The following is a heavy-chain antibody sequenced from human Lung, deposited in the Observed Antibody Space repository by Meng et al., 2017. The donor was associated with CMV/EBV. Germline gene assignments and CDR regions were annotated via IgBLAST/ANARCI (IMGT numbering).Heavy chain of an antibody. D-gene: IGHD4-11*01. V-gene: IGHV1-46*02. J-gene: IGHJ4*02. CDR2: FDPRGDST. CDR3: ARDNSHWSKDF. Sequence: SCKTSGYQFKLRSMHWVRQAPGQGPEWMGIFDPRGDSTSYAWKFQGRLTLTEDRSTTTMYMELRSLRSEDTAVYYCARDNSHWSKDFWGQGTLVTVSS. CDR1: GYQFKLRS.